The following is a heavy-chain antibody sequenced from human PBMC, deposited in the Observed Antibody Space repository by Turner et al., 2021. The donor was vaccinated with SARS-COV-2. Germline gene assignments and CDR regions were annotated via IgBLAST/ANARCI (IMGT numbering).Heavy chain of an antibody. CDR3: ATYYYDSSGYHYAFDY. Sequence: QVQLQESGPGLVTPSETLSLTCTVSGVSISSYYWSWIRQPPGKGLEWIGYIYYSGSTNYNPSLKSRVTISVDTSKNQFSLKLSSVTAADTAVYFCATYYYDSSGYHYAFDYWGQGTLVTVSS. CDR2: IYYSGST. D-gene: IGHD3-22*01. J-gene: IGHJ4*02. CDR1: GVSISSYY. V-gene: IGHV4-59*01.